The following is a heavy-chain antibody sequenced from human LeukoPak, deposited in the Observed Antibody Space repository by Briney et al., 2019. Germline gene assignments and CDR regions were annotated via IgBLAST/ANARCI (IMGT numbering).Heavy chain of an antibody. CDR1: GGSVSSGTYY. J-gene: IGHJ4*02. CDR2: IYYSGTT. Sequence: SETLSLTCTVSGGSVSSGTYYWSWIRQPPGQGLEWIGYIYYSGTTNYNPSLKSRVTISVDTSKNQFSLKLSSVTAADTAVYYCAREYCSSTSCHQTRRFDYWGQGTLVTVSS. D-gene: IGHD2-2*01. CDR3: AREYCSSTSCHQTRRFDY. V-gene: IGHV4-61*01.